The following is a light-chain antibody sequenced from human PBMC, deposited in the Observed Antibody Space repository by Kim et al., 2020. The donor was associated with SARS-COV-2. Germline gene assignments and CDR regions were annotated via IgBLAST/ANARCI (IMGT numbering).Light chain of an antibody. CDR1: QSVSSD. J-gene: IGKJ4*01. Sequence: PGERATLSCRASQSVSSDLAWYQQKPCQAPRLLIYDASTRATGFPARFSGSGYGTESTLTINSLQSEDFAVYYCHQYNDWPRTFGGGTKV. V-gene: IGKV3-15*01. CDR2: DAS. CDR3: HQYNDWPRT.